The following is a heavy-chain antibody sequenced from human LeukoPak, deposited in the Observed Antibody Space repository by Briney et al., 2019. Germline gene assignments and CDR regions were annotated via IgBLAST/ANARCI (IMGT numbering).Heavy chain of an antibody. V-gene: IGHV3-9*01. J-gene: IGHJ3*02. CDR1: GFTFDDYA. D-gene: IGHD1-14*01. CDR2: ISWNSGSI. Sequence: GTSLRLSCAASGFTFDDYAMHWVRQAPGKGLEWVSGISWNSGSIGYADSVKGRFTISRDNAKNSLYLQMNSLRAEDTALYYCAEDMDPLYRGPRAFDIWGQGTMVTVSS. CDR3: AEDMDPLYRGPRAFDI.